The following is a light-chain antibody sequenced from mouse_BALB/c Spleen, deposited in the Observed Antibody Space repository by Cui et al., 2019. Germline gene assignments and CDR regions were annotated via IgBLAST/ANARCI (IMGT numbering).Light chain of an antibody. Sequence: DIVMTQSQKFMSTSVGDRVSVTCKASQNVGTNVAWYQQKPGQSPKALIYSASYRYSGVPDRFTGSGSGTDFTLTIRNVQSEDLAEYFCQQYNSYPLTFGSGTKLEIK. CDR2: SAS. J-gene: IGKJ4*01. CDR3: QQYNSYPLT. V-gene: IGKV6-15*01. CDR1: QNVGTN.